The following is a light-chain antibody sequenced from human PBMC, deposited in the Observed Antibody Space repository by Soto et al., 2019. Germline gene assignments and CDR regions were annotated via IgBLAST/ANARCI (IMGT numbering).Light chain of an antibody. Sequence: EIVLTQSPATLSLSPGERATLSCRASQSISTSLAWYQQKPGQSPRLLISDASDRAAGIPARFNGSGSGTDFTLTISGLEPADSAVYYCQQRYSWPLGTFGQGTKVEIK. CDR2: DAS. CDR1: QSISTS. V-gene: IGKV3-11*01. J-gene: IGKJ1*01. CDR3: QQRYSWPLGT.